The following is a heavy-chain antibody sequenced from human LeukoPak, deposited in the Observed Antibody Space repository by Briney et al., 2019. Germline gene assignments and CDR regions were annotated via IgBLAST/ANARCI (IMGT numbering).Heavy chain of an antibody. D-gene: IGHD1-26*01. Sequence: GGSLRLSCAASGFTFSYFWMSWVRQAPGKGLEWVANINLAGIEKHYVDSVKGRFTISRDNARKSLYLQMNSLRAEDTAVYYCARDNVGATPFDYWGQGTLVTVSS. CDR3: ARDNVGATPFDY. CDR1: GFTFSYFW. J-gene: IGHJ4*02. V-gene: IGHV3-7*05. CDR2: INLAGIEK.